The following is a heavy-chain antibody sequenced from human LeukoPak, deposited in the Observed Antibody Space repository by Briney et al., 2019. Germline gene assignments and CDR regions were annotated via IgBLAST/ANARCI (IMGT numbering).Heavy chain of an antibody. CDR3: ATLEYFDY. V-gene: IGHV3-30*03. CDR1: GFTFSSYG. J-gene: IGHJ4*02. CDR2: ISYDGSNK. Sequence: GGSRRLSWAASGFTFSSYGMHWVRQAPGKGLEWVAVISYDGSNKYYADSVKGRFTISRDNSKNTLYLQMNSLRAEDTAVYYCATLEYFDYWGQGTLVTVSS.